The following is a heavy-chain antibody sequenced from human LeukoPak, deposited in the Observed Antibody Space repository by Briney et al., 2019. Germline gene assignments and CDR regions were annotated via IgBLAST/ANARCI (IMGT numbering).Heavy chain of an antibody. Sequence: GGSLRLSCEGSGFTFSNYWMSWVRQAPGKGLEWVANIQQHGSETYYGDSVKGRFTISRDNAKNSLYLQMNSLRSEDTAVYYCATDVGRTDYWGQGTLVTVSS. J-gene: IGHJ4*02. CDR2: IQQHGSET. CDR3: ATDVGRTDY. CDR1: GFTFSNYW. V-gene: IGHV3-7*03.